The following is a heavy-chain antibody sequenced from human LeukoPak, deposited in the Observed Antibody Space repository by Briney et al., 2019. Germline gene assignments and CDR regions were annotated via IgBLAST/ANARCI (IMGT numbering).Heavy chain of an antibody. CDR3: AGNYGPYYFDY. V-gene: IGHV3-33*01. J-gene: IGHJ4*02. Sequence: PGRSLRLSCAASGFTFSNYGMHWVRQAPGKGLEWVAVIWYDGSNKYYADSVKGRFTISRDNSKNTLCLQMNSLRAEDTAVYYCAGNYGPYYFDYWGQGTLVTVSS. CDR2: IWYDGSNK. CDR1: GFTFSNYG. D-gene: IGHD3-10*01.